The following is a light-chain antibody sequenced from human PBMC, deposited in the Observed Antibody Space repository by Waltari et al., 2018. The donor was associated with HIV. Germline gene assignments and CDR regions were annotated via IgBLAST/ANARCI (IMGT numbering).Light chain of an antibody. Sequence: AGLTQPSSVSKGLGQNVTLTCTGNDKNVGHEGAGWLLRHEGHPPEVLSYRRGARPAGISEKYSASRSGNTASLTITGLRVDDEAVYYCAAWDSSLSEWVFGGGTKRTVL. CDR2: RRG. V-gene: IGLV10-54*01. J-gene: IGLJ3*02. CDR3: AAWDSSLSEWV. CDR1: DKNVGHEG.